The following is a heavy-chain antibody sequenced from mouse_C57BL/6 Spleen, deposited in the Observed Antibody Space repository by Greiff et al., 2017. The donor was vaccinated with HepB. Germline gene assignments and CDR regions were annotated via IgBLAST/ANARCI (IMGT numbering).Heavy chain of an antibody. CDR1: GYTFTDYN. CDR2: INPNNGGT. CDR3: ASYYYGSSDDAMDY. Sequence: EVQLQQSGPELVKPGASVKMSCKASGYTFTDYNMHWVKQSHGKSLEWIGYINPNNGGTSYNQKFKGKATLTVNKSSSTAYMELRSLTSEDSAVYYCASYYYGSSDDAMDYWGQGTSVTVSS. V-gene: IGHV1-22*01. J-gene: IGHJ4*01. D-gene: IGHD1-1*01.